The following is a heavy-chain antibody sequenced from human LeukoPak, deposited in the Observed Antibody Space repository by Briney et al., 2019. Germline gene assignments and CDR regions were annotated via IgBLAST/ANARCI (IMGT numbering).Heavy chain of an antibody. J-gene: IGHJ4*02. V-gene: IGHV3-21*01. CDR3: ARILGFTLDY. CDR2: ITSRSSYI. CDR1: GFTFSSYS. Sequence: PGGSLRLSCAASGFTFSSYSMNWVRQAPGKGLEWVSSITSRSSYIYYADSVKGRFTISRDNAKNSLYLQMNSLRDEDTAVYYCARILGFTLDYWGQGTLVTVSS.